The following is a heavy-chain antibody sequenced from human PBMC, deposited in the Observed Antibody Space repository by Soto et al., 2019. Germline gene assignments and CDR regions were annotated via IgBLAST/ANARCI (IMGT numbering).Heavy chain of an antibody. CDR1: GGSISSYY. D-gene: IGHD5-12*01. J-gene: IGHJ4*02. Sequence: PSETLSLTCTVSGGSISSYYWSWIRQPPGKGLEWIGYIYYSGSTNYNPSLKSRVTISVDTSKNQFSLKLSSVTAADTAVYYCARQGRWLQSGVDYWGQGTLVTVSS. CDR2: IYYSGST. CDR3: ARQGRWLQSGVDY. V-gene: IGHV4-59*08.